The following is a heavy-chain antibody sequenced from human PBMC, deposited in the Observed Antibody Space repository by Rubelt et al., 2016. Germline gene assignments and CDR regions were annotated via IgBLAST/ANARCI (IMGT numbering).Heavy chain of an antibody. CDR2: ISGSGGST. D-gene: IGHD6-19*01. Sequence: GLEWVSAISGSGGSTYYADSVKGRFTISRDNSKNTLYLQMNSLRAEDTAVYYCAKSTMAVAGRGGVDYWGQGTLVTVSS. CDR3: AKSTMAVAGRGGVDY. V-gene: IGHV3-23*01. J-gene: IGHJ4*02.